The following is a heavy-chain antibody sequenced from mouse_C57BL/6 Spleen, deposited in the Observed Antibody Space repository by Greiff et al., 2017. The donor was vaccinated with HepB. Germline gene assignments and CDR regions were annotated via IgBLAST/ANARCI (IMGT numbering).Heavy chain of an antibody. V-gene: IGHV1-26*01. CDR3: APIYYDYDGYYAMDY. D-gene: IGHD2-4*01. CDR2: INPNNGGT. Sequence: EVQLQQSGPELVKPGASVKISCKASGYTFTDYYMNWVKQSHGKSLEWIGDINPNNGGTSYNQKFKGKATLTVDKSSSTAYMELRRLTSEDSAVYYCAPIYYDYDGYYAMDYWGQGTSVTVSS. CDR1: GYTFTDYY. J-gene: IGHJ4*01.